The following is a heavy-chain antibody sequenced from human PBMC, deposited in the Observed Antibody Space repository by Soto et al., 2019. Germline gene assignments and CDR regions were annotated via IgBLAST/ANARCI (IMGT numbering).Heavy chain of an antibody. V-gene: IGHV1-69*13. CDR3: ARDDSSGFKYYYYYGMDV. J-gene: IGHJ6*02. D-gene: IGHD3-22*01. Sequence: SVKVSCEASGYSYTGYYMHWVRQAPGQGLEWMGGIIPICGTANYAQKFQGRVTITADESTSTAYMELSSLRSEDTAVYYCARDDSSGFKYYYYYGMDVWGQGTTVTVSS. CDR1: GYSYTGYY. CDR2: IIPICGTA.